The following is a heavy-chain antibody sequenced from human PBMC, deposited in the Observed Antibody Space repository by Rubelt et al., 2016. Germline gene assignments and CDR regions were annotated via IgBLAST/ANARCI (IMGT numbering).Heavy chain of an antibody. Sequence: QVQLQESGPGLVKPSETLSLSCTISGGSFSNFYWTWIRQPPGKELEWIGYVYYSGSTNYNPSLKSRVTISVDTSKNQFSLKLGSVTAADTAVYYCARCDIAAAGAPFDYWGQGTLVTVSS. J-gene: IGHJ4*02. CDR1: GGSFSNFY. CDR3: ARCDIAAAGAPFDY. CDR2: VYYSGST. V-gene: IGHV4-59*12. D-gene: IGHD6-13*01.